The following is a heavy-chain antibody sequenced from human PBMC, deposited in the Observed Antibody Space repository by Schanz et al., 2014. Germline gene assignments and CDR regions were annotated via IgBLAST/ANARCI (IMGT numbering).Heavy chain of an antibody. J-gene: IGHJ4*02. Sequence: EVHLLESGGGLVQPGGSLRLSCAASGFSFGTYAMSWVRQAPGKGLLWVSSISGTGGDDTYYADSVKGRFTISRDNSKNTLFLQMNSLRVEDSAIYYCAKDISDTSGKDDYWVQGTLVTVSS. CDR3: AKDISDTSGKDDY. CDR1: GFSFGTYA. V-gene: IGHV3-23*01. CDR2: ISGTGGDDT. D-gene: IGHD3-22*01.